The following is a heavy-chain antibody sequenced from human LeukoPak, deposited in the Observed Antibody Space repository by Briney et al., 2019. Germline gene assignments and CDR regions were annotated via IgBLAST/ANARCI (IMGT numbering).Heavy chain of an antibody. Sequence: MSSETLSLTCAVSGGSISSGHSSWNWFRQSPGKGLEWIGYIYHSGSTYYNPSPKSRVAISVDRSKNQFSLKLRSVTAADTALYYCARGGTAFDIWGQGTMVTVSS. CDR1: GGSISSGHSS. J-gene: IGHJ3*02. D-gene: IGHD1-26*01. V-gene: IGHV4-30-2*06. CDR2: IYHSGST. CDR3: ARGGTAFDI.